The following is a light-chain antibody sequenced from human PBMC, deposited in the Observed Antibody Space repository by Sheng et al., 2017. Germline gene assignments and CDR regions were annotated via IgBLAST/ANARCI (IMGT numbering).Light chain of an antibody. Sequence: DIQMTQSPSTLSASVGDRVTIACRASQSIDTWLAWYQQKPGKAPKLLIYKASTLESGVPSRFTGSGSGTEFTLTISSLQPDDFATYYCQHYKNYPCNFGQGTKLELK. CDR2: KAS. CDR1: QSIDTW. J-gene: IGKJ2*02. V-gene: IGKV1-5*03. CDR3: QHYKNYPCN.